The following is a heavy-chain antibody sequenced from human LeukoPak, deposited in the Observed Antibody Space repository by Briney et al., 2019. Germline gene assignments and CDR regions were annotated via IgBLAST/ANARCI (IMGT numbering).Heavy chain of an antibody. Sequence: GESLQISCKGSGYSFTSYWIGWVRQMPGKGLEWMGIIYPGDSDTRYSPSFQGQVTISADKSISTAYLQWSSLKASDTAMYYCAREYYDSSGYYRPTGMDVWGQGTTVTVSS. CDR1: GYSFTSYW. J-gene: IGHJ6*02. CDR3: AREYYDSSGYYRPTGMDV. CDR2: IYPGDSDT. V-gene: IGHV5-51*01. D-gene: IGHD3-22*01.